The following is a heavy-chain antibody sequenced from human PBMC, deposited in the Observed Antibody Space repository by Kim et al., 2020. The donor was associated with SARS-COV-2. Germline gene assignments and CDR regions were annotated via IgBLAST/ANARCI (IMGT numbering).Heavy chain of an antibody. J-gene: IGHJ4*02. Sequence: TYNADSVKGRFTITRDNSKNTLYLQMNSRRADDTAVYYCAKRGGSGWFDYWGQGALVTVSS. V-gene: IGHV3-23*01. D-gene: IGHD6-19*01. CDR2: T. CDR3: AKRGGSGWFDY.